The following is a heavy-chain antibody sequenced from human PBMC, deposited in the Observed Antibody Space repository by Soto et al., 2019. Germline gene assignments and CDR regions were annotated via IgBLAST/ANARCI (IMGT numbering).Heavy chain of an antibody. CDR3: ARADETLIYWSFDL. V-gene: IGHV4-59*02. CDR1: FGAVGYDY. D-gene: IGHD2-8*01. CDR2: FYYGGR. J-gene: IGHJ2*01. Sequence: SETLSLTCTVPFGAVGYDYLSWIRQPPGKGLEWIGNFYYGGRYYNPSLKSRVSISADASKNQLSLKLTSVTAADTAVYYCARADETLIYWSFDLWGRGTLVTVYS.